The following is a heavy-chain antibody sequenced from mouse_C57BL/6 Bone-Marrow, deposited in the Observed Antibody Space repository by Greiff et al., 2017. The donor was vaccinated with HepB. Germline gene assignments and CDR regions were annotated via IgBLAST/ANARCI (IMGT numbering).Heavy chain of an antibody. Sequence: QVQLQQPGAELVMPGASVKLSCKASGYTFTSYWMHWVKQRPGQGLEWIGEIDPSDSYTNYNQKFKGKSTLTVDKSSSTAYMQLSSLTSEDSAVYYCARGGPSTVVATDSFDYWGQGTTLTVSS. D-gene: IGHD1-1*01. J-gene: IGHJ2*01. CDR2: IDPSDSYT. CDR3: ARGGPSTVVATDSFDY. V-gene: IGHV1-69*01. CDR1: GYTFTSYW.